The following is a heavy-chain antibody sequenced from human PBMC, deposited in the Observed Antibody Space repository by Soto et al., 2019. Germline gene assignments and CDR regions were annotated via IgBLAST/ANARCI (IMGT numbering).Heavy chain of an antibody. V-gene: IGHV5-51*01. J-gene: IGHJ6*02. Sequence: GESLKISCKGSGYSFTSYWIGWVRQMPGKGLEWMGIIYPGDSDTRYSPSFQGQVTISADKSISTAYLQWSSLKASDTAMYYCERHSDKDMGGSYYYYGMDLWGQGTTVTVSS. CDR1: GYSFTSYW. D-gene: IGHD5-18*01. CDR3: ERHSDKDMGGSYYYYGMDL. CDR2: IYPGDSDT.